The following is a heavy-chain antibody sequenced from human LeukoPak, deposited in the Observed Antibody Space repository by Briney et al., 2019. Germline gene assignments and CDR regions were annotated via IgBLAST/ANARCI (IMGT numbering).Heavy chain of an antibody. D-gene: IGHD3-10*01. V-gene: IGHV3-23*01. CDR3: AKSSTQNLIGELLSHDDY. Sequence: GGSLRLSCAASGFTFSSYAMSWARQAPGKGLEWVSAISGSGGSTYYADSVKGRFTISRDNSKNTLYLQMNSLRAEDTAVYYCAKSSTQNLIGELLSHDDYWGQGTLVTVSS. CDR2: ISGSGGST. CDR1: GFTFSSYA. J-gene: IGHJ4*02.